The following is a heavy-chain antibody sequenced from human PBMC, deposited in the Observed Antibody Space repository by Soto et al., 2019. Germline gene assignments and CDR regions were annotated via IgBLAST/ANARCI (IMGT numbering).Heavy chain of an antibody. CDR2: ITGSSSYR. CDR3: ARDVYYYDSSAYWAY. Sequence: GGSLRLSCAASGFTFSSYSMNWVRQAPGKGLEWVSSITGSSSYRYYADSVKGRFTISRDNAKNSLYLQMNSLRAEDTAVYYCARDVYYYDSSAYWAYWGQGTLVTVSS. D-gene: IGHD3-22*01. CDR1: GFTFSSYS. V-gene: IGHV3-21*01. J-gene: IGHJ4*02.